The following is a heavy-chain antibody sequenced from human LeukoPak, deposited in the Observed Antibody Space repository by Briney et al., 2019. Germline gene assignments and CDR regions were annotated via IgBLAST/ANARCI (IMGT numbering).Heavy chain of an antibody. CDR1: GYTFTSYG. D-gene: IGHD3-22*01. V-gene: IGHV1-18*01. Sequence: ASVKVSCKTTGYTFTSYGISWVRQAPGQGLEWMGWISNYNGNTKYAQKVQGRVTLTTDTSTSTAYMELRSLKSDDTAVYYCARDVGGDDSGDFDYWGQGTLVTVSS. CDR2: ISNYNGNT. J-gene: IGHJ4*02. CDR3: ARDVGGDDSGDFDY.